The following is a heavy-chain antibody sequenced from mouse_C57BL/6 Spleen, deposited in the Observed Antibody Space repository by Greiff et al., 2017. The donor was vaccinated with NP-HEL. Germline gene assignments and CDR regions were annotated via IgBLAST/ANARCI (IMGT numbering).Heavy chain of an antibody. CDR3: ARGGYYGSSSQYYFDY. Sequence: VQLQQSGAELVKPGASVKLSCKASGYTFTSYWMHWVKQRPGQGLEWIGMIHPNSGSTNYNEKFKSKATLTVDKSSSTAYMQLSSLTSEDSAVYYCARGGYYGSSSQYYFDYWGQGTTLTVSS. V-gene: IGHV1-64*01. J-gene: IGHJ2*01. CDR2: IHPNSGST. CDR1: GYTFTSYW. D-gene: IGHD1-1*01.